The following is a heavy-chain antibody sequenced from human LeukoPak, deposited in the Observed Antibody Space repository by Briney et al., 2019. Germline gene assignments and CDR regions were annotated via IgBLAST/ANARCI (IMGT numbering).Heavy chain of an antibody. V-gene: IGHV3-9*01. Sequence: QAGGSLRLSCAASGFTFDDYAMHWVRQAPGKGLEWVSGISWNSGSIGYADSVKGRFTISRDNAKNSLYLQMNSLRAEDTALYYCAKDPSRGDSSGLYADYWGQGTLVTVSS. CDR3: AKDPSRGDSSGLYADY. CDR1: GFTFDDYA. D-gene: IGHD6-19*01. CDR2: ISWNSGSI. J-gene: IGHJ4*02.